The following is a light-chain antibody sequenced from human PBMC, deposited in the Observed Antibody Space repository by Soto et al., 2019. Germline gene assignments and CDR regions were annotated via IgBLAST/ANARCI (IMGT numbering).Light chain of an antibody. CDR3: QQYGNLYT. CDR1: QSVSSSY. J-gene: IGKJ2*01. V-gene: IGKV3-20*01. CDR2: GAS. Sequence: EIVLTQSPGTLSLSPGERATLSCRASQSVSSSYLAWYQQKPGQAPRLLIYGASSRATGIPDRFSGSASGTDFTLTISRLEPEDFAVYYCQQYGNLYTFGQGTKLEIK.